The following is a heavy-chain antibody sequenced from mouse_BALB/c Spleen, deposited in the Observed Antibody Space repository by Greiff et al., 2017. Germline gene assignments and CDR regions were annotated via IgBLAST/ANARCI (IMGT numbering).Heavy chain of an antibody. J-gene: IGHJ3*01. D-gene: IGHD3-2*01. V-gene: IGHV1S135*01. Sequence: EVQLQQSGAELVRPGASVKLSCKASGYSFTSYWMNWVKQSNGKSLEWIGNIDPYYGGTSYNQKFKGKATLTVDKSSSTAYMQLKSLTSEDSAVYYCARGTRQLGWFAYWGQGTLVTVSA. CDR1: GYSFTSYW. CDR2: IDPYYGGT. CDR3: ARGTRQLGWFAY.